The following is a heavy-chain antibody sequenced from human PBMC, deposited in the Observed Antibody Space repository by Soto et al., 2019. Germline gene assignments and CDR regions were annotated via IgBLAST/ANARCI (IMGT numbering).Heavy chain of an antibody. V-gene: IGHV4-34*01. CDR2: INHSGST. CDR1: GGSFSGYY. J-gene: IGHJ6*02. CDR3: ARELYGLYYYYGMDV. Sequence: PSETLSLTCAVYGGSFSGYYWSWIRQPPGKGLEWIGEINHSGSTNYNPSLKSRVTISVDTSKNQFSLKLSSVTAAGTAVYYCARELYGLYYYYGMDVWGQGTTVTVSS. D-gene: IGHD1-26*01.